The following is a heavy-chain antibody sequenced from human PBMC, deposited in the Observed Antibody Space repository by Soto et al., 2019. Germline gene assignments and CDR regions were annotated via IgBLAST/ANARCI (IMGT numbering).Heavy chain of an antibody. CDR1: GFSFSSYA. D-gene: IGHD6-19*01. Sequence: QVRLVESGGGVVQPGRSLRLSCTASGFSFSSYAMYWFRQPPGKGLEWVAVISQDGMNKHYADSVKGRVTVSRDNSNYSLDLQLNSLRGEDTAMYYCARDMYSSDYFVKWFEPWGQGTLVTVSS. CDR2: ISQDGMNK. J-gene: IGHJ5*02. V-gene: IGHV3-30*04. CDR3: ARDMYSSDYFVKWFEP.